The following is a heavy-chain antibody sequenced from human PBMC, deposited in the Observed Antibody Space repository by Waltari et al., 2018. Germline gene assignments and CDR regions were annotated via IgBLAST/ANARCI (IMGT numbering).Heavy chain of an antibody. Sequence: QVQLVQSGAEVKKPGASVKVSCKASGYTFTSYDINWVRQATGQGLEWMGWMNPNSGNTGYTQKFQGRVTITRNTSISTAYMELSSLRSEDTAVYYCARGVAVANYYYYGMDVWGQGTTVTVS. CDR1: GYTFTSYD. CDR2: MNPNSGNT. CDR3: ARGVAVANYYYYGMDV. J-gene: IGHJ6*02. V-gene: IGHV1-8*03. D-gene: IGHD6-19*01.